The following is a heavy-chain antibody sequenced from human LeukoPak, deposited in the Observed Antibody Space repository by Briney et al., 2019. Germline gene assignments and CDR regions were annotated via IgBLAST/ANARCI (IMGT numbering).Heavy chain of an antibody. CDR2: ISYDGSNK. Sequence: GGSLRPSCAASGFTFSSYAMHWVRQAPGKGLEWVAVISYDGSNKYYADSVKGRFTSSRDNSRNTLSLEMNSLRPEDTAVYYCAKESGHDNWYFDLWGRGTLVTVSS. V-gene: IGHV3-30-3*01. CDR1: GFTFSSYA. J-gene: IGHJ2*01. D-gene: IGHD3-3*01. CDR3: AKESGHDNWYFDL.